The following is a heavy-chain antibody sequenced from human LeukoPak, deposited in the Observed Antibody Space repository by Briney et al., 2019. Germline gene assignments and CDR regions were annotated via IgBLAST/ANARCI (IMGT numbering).Heavy chain of an antibody. D-gene: IGHD6-19*01. Sequence: SETLSLTCTVSGGSVSSGSYYWSWIRQPPGKGLEWIGYIYSSGNTDYNPSLKSRVTMSVDTSKNQFSLKLSSVTVADTAVYYCARGYSSANDYAFDIWGRGTMVTVSS. J-gene: IGHJ3*02. CDR2: IYSSGNT. CDR1: GGSVSSGSYY. CDR3: ARGYSSANDYAFDI. V-gene: IGHV4-61*01.